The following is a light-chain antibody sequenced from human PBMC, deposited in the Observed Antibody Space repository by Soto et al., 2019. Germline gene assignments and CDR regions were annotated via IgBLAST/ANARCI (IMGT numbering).Light chain of an antibody. J-gene: IGLJ1*01. CDR1: SSDVGAYNY. CDR2: DVS. V-gene: IGLV2-14*01. Sequence: QSALTQPASVSGSPGQSITISCTGTSSDVGAYNYDSWYQQYPGEAPKVIIYDVSHRPAGVSNRFSGSKSGNTASLTISGLQTQDEADYYCSSYTSATPYVLGTGTKLTVL. CDR3: SSYTSATPYV.